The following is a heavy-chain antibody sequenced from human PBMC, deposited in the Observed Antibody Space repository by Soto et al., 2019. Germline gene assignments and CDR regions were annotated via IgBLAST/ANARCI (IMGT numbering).Heavy chain of an antibody. CDR3: ASRVTEYGYDRFDV. CDR1: GFRFNNYV. D-gene: IGHD3-16*01. J-gene: IGHJ6*02. CDR2: IHAGNGAT. V-gene: IGHV1-3*01. Sequence: ASVKVSCKASGFRFNNYVIHWVRQAPGQRLEWMGWIHAGNGATEYSQNFQDRVTITRDTSANTGYMDLSRLTSEDTALYYCASRVTEYGYDRFDVWGQGTPVTVS.